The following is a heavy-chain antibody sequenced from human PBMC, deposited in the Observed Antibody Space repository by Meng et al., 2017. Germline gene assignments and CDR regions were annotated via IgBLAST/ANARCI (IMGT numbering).Heavy chain of an antibody. CDR2: ISSSGSTI. CDR1: GFTFSSYE. J-gene: IGHJ2*01. Sequence: GESLKISCAASGFTFSSYEMNWVRQAPGKGLEWVSYISSSGSTIYYADSVKGRFTISRDNAKNSLYLQMNSLRAEDTAVYYCARAATVVTLPYWYFDLWGHGTLVTVSS. D-gene: IGHD4-23*01. V-gene: IGHV3-48*03. CDR3: ARAATVVTLPYWYFDL.